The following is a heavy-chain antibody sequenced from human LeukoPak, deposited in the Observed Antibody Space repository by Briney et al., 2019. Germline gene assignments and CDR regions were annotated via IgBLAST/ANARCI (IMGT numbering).Heavy chain of an antibody. V-gene: IGHV3-21*01. CDR1: GFTFSSYS. D-gene: IGHD3-22*01. Sequence: GGSLRLSCAASGFTFSSYSMNWVRQAPGKGLEWVSSISSSSSYIYYADSVKGRFTISRDNAKNSLYLQMNSLRAEDTAVYYCARLVSYYYDSSGAGFDYWGQGTPVTVCS. J-gene: IGHJ4*02. CDR2: ISSSSSYI. CDR3: ARLVSYYYDSSGAGFDY.